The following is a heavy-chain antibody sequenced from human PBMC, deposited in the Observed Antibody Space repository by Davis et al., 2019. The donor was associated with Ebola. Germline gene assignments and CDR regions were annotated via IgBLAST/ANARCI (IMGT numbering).Heavy chain of an antibody. CDR3: AKGGGSYGNWYFDL. CDR1: GFTVSSYA. CDR2: FSGSGGDT. Sequence: GESLKISCAVSGFTVSSYAVSWVRQAPGKGLEWVSSFSGSGGDTYYADSVKGRFTISRDNSKNTLYLQMNSLRAEDTAVYYCAKGGGSYGNWYFDLWGRGTLVTVSS. D-gene: IGHD1-26*01. J-gene: IGHJ2*01. V-gene: IGHV3-23*01.